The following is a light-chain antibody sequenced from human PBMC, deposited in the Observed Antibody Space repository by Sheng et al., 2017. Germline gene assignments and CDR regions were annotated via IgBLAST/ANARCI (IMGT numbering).Light chain of an antibody. CDR3: QQYYSGPLT. J-gene: IGKJ4*01. CDR2: QAS. Sequence: EIQMTQSPSTLFASVGDRVTITCRASQSVSSWLAWYQQKPGRAPKLLIYQASTLESGVPSRFSGTGSGTDFTLTISSLQAEDVAVYYCQQYYSGPLTFGGGTKVEIK. V-gene: IGKV1-5*03. CDR1: QSVSSW.